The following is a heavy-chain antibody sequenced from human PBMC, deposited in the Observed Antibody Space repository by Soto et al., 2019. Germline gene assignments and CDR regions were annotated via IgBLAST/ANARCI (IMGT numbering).Heavy chain of an antibody. CDR2: ISAYNGNT. CDR3: ARDSGYVPNY. CDR1: GYTFNSNG. J-gene: IGHJ4*02. D-gene: IGHD5-12*01. V-gene: IGHV1-18*01. Sequence: ASVKVCCKASGYTFNSNGISWVRQAPGQGLEWMGWISAYNGNTNYAQKLQGRVTMTTDTSTSTAYMELRSLRSDDTAVYYCARDSGYVPNYWGQGTLVTVSS.